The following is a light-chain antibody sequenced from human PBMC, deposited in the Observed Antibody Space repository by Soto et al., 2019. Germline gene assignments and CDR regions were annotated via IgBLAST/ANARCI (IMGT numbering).Light chain of an antibody. CDR1: SSDVGGYNY. CDR2: EVS. Sequence: QSMLTQPASVSGSPGQSITISCTGTSSDVGGYNYVSWYQQHPDKAPKLMIYEVSNRPSGVSNRFSGSKSGHTASLAISGLQSEDEADYFCTSYTSYSTLDVFGTGTKVTVL. J-gene: IGLJ1*01. V-gene: IGLV2-14*01. CDR3: TSYTSYSTLDV.